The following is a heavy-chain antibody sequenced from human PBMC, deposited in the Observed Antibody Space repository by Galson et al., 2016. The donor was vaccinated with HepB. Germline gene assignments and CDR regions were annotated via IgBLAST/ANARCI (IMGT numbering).Heavy chain of an antibody. J-gene: IGHJ4*02. V-gene: IGHV3-74*03. D-gene: IGHD3-3*01. CDR3: ARDLSSYDAYCDL. Sequence: SLRLSCAASGFTFSSYEMNWFRQAPGKGLVWVSRISGDGSRVKYADFVKCRVTLSRDNAKNTLYLQMNSLRDEDTAVYYCARDLSSYDAYCDLWGQGTLVTVSS. CDR1: GFTFSSYE. CDR2: ISGDGSRV.